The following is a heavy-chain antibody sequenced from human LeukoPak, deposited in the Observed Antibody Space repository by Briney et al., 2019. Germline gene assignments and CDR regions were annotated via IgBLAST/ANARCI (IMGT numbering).Heavy chain of an antibody. CDR3: ARPHHYYYYYMDV. Sequence: ASVKVSCKAYDYTFTSYGISCVRQDPGQGLEWMGWISAYNGNTNYAQKLQGRVTMTTDTSTSTAYMELRSLRSDDTAVYYCARPHHYYYYYMDVWGKGTTVTVSS. CDR1: DYTFTSYG. V-gene: IGHV1-18*01. J-gene: IGHJ6*03. CDR2: ISAYNGNT.